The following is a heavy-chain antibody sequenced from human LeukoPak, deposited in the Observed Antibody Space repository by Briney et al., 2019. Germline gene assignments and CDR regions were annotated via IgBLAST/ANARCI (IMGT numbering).Heavy chain of an antibody. CDR1: GGSISSSSYY. CDR2: IYYSGST. J-gene: IGHJ4*02. CDR3: AKLVDYAYFDY. V-gene: IGHV4-39*01. D-gene: IGHD4-17*01. Sequence: SETLSLTCTVSGGSISSSSYYWGWIRQPPGKGLEWIGSIYYSGSTYYNPSLKSRVTISVDTSKNQFSLKLSSVTAADTAVYYCAKLVDYAYFDYWGQGTLVTVSS.